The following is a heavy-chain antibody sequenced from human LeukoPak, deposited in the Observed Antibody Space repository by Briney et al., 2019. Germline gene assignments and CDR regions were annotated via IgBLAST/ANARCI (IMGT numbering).Heavy chain of an antibody. D-gene: IGHD5-24*01. CDR3: ARGVATKALIRSHNWFDP. CDR2: IYTSGST. V-gene: IGHV4-4*07. J-gene: IGHJ5*02. CDR1: GGSISSYY. Sequence: PSETLSLTCTVSGGSISSYYWSWIRQPAGKGLEWIGRIYTSGSTNYNPSLKSRVTMSVDTSKNQFSLKLSSVTAADTAVYYCARGVATKALIRSHNWFDPWGQGTLVTVSS.